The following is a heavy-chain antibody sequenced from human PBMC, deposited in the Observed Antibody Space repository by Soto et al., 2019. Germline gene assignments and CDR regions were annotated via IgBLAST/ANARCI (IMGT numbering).Heavy chain of an antibody. CDR1: GGSISDYY. D-gene: IGHD3-3*01. CDR3: ARGTPYHRSDDWFDT. CDR2: IHYTGNT. Sequence: QVRLHESGPGLVKPSETLSLTCTVSGGSISDYYWNWIRQPPGKGLEWIGCIHYTGNTNYNPSLKSRVAISVDTSKNQFSVKLTSVTAADTAVYYCARGTPYHRSDDWFDTWGQGTLVTVSS. V-gene: IGHV4-59*01. J-gene: IGHJ5*02.